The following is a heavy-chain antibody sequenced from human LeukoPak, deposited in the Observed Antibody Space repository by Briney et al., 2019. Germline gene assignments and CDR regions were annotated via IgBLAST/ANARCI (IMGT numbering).Heavy chain of an antibody. V-gene: IGHV3-7*04. CDR3: ARGTYYYEF. CDR2: MNQVGNEK. Sequence: PGGSLRLSCAASKFTFSNYFMTWVRQAPGKGLEGVAYMNQVGNEKKYLDSVNGRFTISRDNAKNSLYLQMNSLRAEDTAVCYCARGTYYYEFWGQGTLVTVSS. D-gene: IGHD3-16*01. CDR1: KFTFSNYF. J-gene: IGHJ4*02.